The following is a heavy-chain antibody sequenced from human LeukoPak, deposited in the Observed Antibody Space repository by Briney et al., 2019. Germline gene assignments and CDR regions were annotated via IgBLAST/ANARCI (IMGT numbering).Heavy chain of an antibody. CDR3: ARGTGNYYDSSGPRDY. CDR1: GFTFSSYW. V-gene: IGHV3-7*01. CDR2: IKQGGSEK. J-gene: IGHJ4*02. Sequence: GGSLRLSCAASGFTFSSYWMSWVRQAPGKGLEWVANIKQGGSEKYYVDSVKGRFTISRDNAKNSLYLQMNSLRAEDTAVYYCARGTGNYYDSSGPRDYWGQGTLVTVSS. D-gene: IGHD3-22*01.